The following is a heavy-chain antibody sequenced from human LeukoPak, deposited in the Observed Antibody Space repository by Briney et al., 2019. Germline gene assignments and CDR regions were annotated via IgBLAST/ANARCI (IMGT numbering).Heavy chain of an antibody. Sequence: SETLSLTCTVSGGSLSRYYWSWIRQPAGKGREWIGRIYTSGSTNYNPSLKSRVTVSVDTSKNQFSLKLSSVTAADTAVYYCAREYTRAGYYYGMDVWGQGTTVTVSS. CDR2: IYTSGST. J-gene: IGHJ6*02. CDR3: AREYTRAGYYYGMDV. D-gene: IGHD5-18*01. CDR1: GGSLSRYY. V-gene: IGHV4-4*07.